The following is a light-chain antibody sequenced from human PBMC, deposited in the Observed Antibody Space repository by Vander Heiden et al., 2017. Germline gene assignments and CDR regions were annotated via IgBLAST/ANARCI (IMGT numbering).Light chain of an antibody. Sequence: DIQMTQSPSSLSASVGDTVTITCRASQSIDNFLNWYQHQPGKAPTLSISSASNLHGGVPSRFSGSGSGTDFTLTIASLQPEDFATYSCQQGYSIPFTFGPGTKVDAK. CDR2: SAS. CDR3: QQGYSIPFT. CDR1: QSIDNF. V-gene: IGKV1-39*01. J-gene: IGKJ3*01.